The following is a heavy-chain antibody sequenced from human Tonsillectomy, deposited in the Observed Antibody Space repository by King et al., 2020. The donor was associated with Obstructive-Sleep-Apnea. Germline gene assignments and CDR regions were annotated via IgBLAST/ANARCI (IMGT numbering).Heavy chain of an antibody. CDR3: ARGTEYFGSGSLGY. V-gene: IGHV3-30-3*01. CDR2: ISYDGTNK. Sequence: VQLVESGGGVVQPGRSLGLSCAASGFTFTSYSMYWVRQAPGKGLEWVTVISYDGTNKYYADSVKGRFTISRDNSKNTLYLQMNSLRDEDTAVYYCARGTEYFGSGSLGYWGQGTLVTVS. J-gene: IGHJ4*02. CDR1: GFTFTSYS. D-gene: IGHD3-10*01.